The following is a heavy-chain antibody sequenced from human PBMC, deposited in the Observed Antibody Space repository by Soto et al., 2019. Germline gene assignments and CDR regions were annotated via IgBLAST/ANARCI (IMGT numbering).Heavy chain of an antibody. D-gene: IGHD3-10*01. CDR2: IYSSGRT. CDR3: AREPVI. CDR1: GGSISSGGYY. V-gene: IGHV4-31*03. J-gene: IGHJ4*02. Sequence: QVQLQESGPGLVKPSQTLSLTCTVAGGSISSGGYYWIWFLQHPGKGLEWIGYIYSSGRTYYNPSLTSRVTISVDTSKNPFSRKLSSVTAADTAGYYCAREPVIWGQGTLVTVSS.